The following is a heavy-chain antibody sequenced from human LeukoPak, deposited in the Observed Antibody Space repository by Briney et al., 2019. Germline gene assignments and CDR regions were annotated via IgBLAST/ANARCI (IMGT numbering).Heavy chain of an antibody. V-gene: IGHV3-7*03. D-gene: IGHD2-2*01. CDR2: IKQDGSEK. CDR3: ANTRVGP. Sequence: GGSLRLSCAASGFTFRSYWMTWVRQPPGKGLEWVGNIKQDGSEKYYVDSVKGRFTISRDNAKNSLYLQMNSLRAEDTAVYYRANTRVGPWGQGTLVTVSS. J-gene: IGHJ5*02. CDR1: GFTFRSYW.